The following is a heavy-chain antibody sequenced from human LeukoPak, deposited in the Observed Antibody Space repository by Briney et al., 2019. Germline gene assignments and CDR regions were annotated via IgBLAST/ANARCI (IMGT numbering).Heavy chain of an antibody. D-gene: IGHD3-22*01. J-gene: IGHJ4*02. CDR1: GGSIRSYY. CDR2: IHYSGST. V-gene: IGHV4-59*01. Sequence: SETLSLTCTVSGGSIRSYYWGWIRQPPGKGLEWIGYIHYSGSTNYNPSLKSRVTISVDTSKNQFSLKLSSVTAADTAVYYCARVIDYYDSSGYCSYFDYWGQGTLVTVSS. CDR3: ARVIDYYDSSGYCSYFDY.